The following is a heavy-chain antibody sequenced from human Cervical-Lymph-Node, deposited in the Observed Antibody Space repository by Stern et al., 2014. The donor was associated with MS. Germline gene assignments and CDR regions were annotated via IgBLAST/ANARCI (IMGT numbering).Heavy chain of an antibody. Sequence: VQLVESGAEVKKPGDSVKVSCTTSGYTFIAYYIHWVRPAPGKGLTWMGRLNPSSGATDLAQTFQGRVTMTRDTSISTAYMELTGLTPGDTAVYYCARSITVTPLEFWGQGTLVAVSS. J-gene: IGHJ4*02. D-gene: IGHD4-17*01. CDR3: ARSITVTPLEF. CDR1: GYTFIAYY. V-gene: IGHV1-2*06. CDR2: LNPSSGAT.